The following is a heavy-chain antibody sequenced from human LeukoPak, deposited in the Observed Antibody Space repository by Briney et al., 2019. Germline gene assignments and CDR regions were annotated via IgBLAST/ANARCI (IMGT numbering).Heavy chain of an antibody. CDR2: ISSSGSTI. CDR1: GFTFISHE. J-gene: IGHJ4*02. CDR3: ARGMTGYRTYYFDY. D-gene: IGHD5-12*01. Sequence: PEGSLRLSCAASGFTFISHEMNWVRQAPGKGLERVSYISSSGSTIYYADSVKGRFTISGDNAKNSLYLQMNSLRAEDTAVYYCARGMTGYRTYYFDYWGQGTLVTVSS. V-gene: IGHV3-48*03.